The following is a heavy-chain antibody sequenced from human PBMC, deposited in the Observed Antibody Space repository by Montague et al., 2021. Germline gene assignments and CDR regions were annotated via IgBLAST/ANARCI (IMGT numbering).Heavy chain of an antibody. CDR2: IYYSGST. CDR1: GGSISSTSYY. J-gene: IGHJ3*02. CDR3: ARRMGFVVVTEHDAFDI. D-gene: IGHD2-21*02. Sequence: SETLSLTCTVSGGSISSTSYYWDWIRQPPGKGLEWIGSIYYSGSTYYNPSLKSRVTISADTSKNQFSLRLRSVTAADTAVYYCARRMGFVVVTEHDAFDIWGQGTMVTVSS. V-gene: IGHV4-39*01.